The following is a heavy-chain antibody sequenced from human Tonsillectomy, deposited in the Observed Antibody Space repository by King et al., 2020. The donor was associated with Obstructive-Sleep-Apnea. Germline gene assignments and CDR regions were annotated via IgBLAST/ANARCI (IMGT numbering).Heavy chain of an antibody. V-gene: IGHV1-18*01. Sequence: VQLVESGAEVKKPGASVKVSCKASGYTFTSYGISWVRQAPGQGLEWMGWISAYNGNTNYAQKLQGRVTMTTDTSTSTAYMWLRSLRSDDTAVYYCARGGMYYYGSGSYHWFDPWGQGTLVTVSS. CDR2: ISAYNGNT. CDR1: GYTFTSYG. J-gene: IGHJ5*02. CDR3: ARGGMYYYGSGSYHWFDP. D-gene: IGHD3-10*01.